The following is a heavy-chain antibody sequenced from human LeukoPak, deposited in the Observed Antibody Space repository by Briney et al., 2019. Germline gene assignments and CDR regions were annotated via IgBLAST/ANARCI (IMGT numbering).Heavy chain of an antibody. J-gene: IGHJ4*02. CDR3: ASGSCGGGRCYLHPEY. Sequence: GGSLRLSCAASGFTFSSYWMHWVRHAPGKGLVWVSRINNDGSITGYADSVEGRFTTSRDNAKNTLFLQMNSLEAEDTAVYYCASGSCGGGRCYLHPEYWGQGTLVTVSS. D-gene: IGHD2-15*01. CDR1: GFTFSSYW. V-gene: IGHV3-74*01. CDR2: INNDGSIT.